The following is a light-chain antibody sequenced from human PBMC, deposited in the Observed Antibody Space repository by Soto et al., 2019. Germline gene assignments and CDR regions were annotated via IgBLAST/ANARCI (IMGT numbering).Light chain of an antibody. CDR1: SSNVGSHT. CDR3: AAWDDSLNGV. Sequence: QSVLTQPPSASGTPGQRVTISCFGSSSNVGSHTVNWYQQVPGTAPKLLIYDNNRRPSGVPDRFSGSKSATSASLAISGLQSDDEADYYCAAWDDSLNGVFGGGTKLTVL. CDR2: DNN. J-gene: IGLJ2*01. V-gene: IGLV1-44*01.